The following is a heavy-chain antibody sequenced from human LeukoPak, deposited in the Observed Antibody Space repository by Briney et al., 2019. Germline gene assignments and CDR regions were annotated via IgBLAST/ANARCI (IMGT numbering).Heavy chain of an antibody. J-gene: IGHJ5*02. Sequence: KPSETLSLTCTVSGGSISSSGYYWGWIRQPPGKGLEWIGSIYYSGSTYYNPSLKSRVTISVDTSKNQFSLKLSSVTAADTAVYYCARMGSYCSGGSCYVWFDPWGQGTLVTVSS. CDR3: ARMGSYCSGGSCYVWFDP. CDR2: IYYSGST. V-gene: IGHV4-39*07. CDR1: GGSISSSGYY. D-gene: IGHD2-15*01.